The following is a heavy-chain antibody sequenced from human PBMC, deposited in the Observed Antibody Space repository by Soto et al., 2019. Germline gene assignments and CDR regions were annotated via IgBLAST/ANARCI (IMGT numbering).Heavy chain of an antibody. J-gene: IGHJ4*02. D-gene: IGHD1-26*01. V-gene: IGHV1-69*01. CDR1: GGTFSSYA. CDR3: AIGSTYSGEFDS. Sequence: VQLVQTGAEVKKPGSSVKVSCKASGGTFSSYAINWVRQAPGQGLEWMGVFVPFVGTPVYAQGFSNRVTVAADDSSASAYMELRSLRPEDRAVYFCAIGSTYSGEFDSWRPGTLVTVSS. CDR2: FVPFVGTP.